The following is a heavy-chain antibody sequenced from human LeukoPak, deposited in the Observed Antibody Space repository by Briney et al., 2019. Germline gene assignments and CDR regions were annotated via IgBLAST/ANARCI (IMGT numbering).Heavy chain of an antibody. Sequence: GESLKISCKGSGYIFTSYWIGWVRQMPGKGLEWMGIIYPGDSDTRYSPSFQGQVTISADKSISTAYLQWSSLKASDTAMYYCARDNPGWELLRGAFDIWGQGTMVTVSS. CDR2: IYPGDSDT. V-gene: IGHV5-51*01. CDR1: GYIFTSYW. J-gene: IGHJ3*02. D-gene: IGHD1-26*01. CDR3: ARDNPGWELLRGAFDI.